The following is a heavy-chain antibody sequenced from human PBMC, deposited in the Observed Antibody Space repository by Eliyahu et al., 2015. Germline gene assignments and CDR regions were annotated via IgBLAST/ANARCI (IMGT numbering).Heavy chain of an antibody. D-gene: IGHD6-13*01. V-gene: IGHV4-39*01. J-gene: IGHJ5*02. CDR3: ARHTFGVGSSWYRNWFDP. Sequence: QLQLQESGPGLVKPSETLSLTCTVSGGSIISSSYYWGWXRXPPGKGLEGVGSISYRGSTYYNPFLKSRVTISVDTSKNHFSLRLSSVTAADTAVYFCARHTFGVGSSWYRNWFDPWGQGTLVTVSS. CDR2: ISYRGST. CDR1: GGSIISSSYY.